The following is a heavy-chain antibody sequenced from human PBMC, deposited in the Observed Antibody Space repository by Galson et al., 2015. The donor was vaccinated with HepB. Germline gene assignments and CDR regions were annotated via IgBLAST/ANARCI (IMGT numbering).Heavy chain of an antibody. CDR1: GFSLNTSEMS. CDR3: ARANRGSFGDY. Sequence: PALVKPTQTLTLTCTFSGFSLNTSEMSVTWIRQPPGKALEWLAVIDWDGDTYYSSSLKTRLTISRDTSKNQVVFTMTNMNPVDTATYYCARANRGSFGDYWGQGTLVTVSS. V-gene: IGHV2-70*01. D-gene: IGHD1-26*01. J-gene: IGHJ4*02. CDR2: IDWDGDT.